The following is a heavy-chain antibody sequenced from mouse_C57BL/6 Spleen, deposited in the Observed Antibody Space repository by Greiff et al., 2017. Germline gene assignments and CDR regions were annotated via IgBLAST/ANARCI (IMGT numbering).Heavy chain of an antibody. CDR2: ISYDGSN. CDR1: GYSITSGYY. D-gene: IGHD2-5*01. Sequence: DVQLVESGPGLVKPSQSLSLTCSVTGYSITSGYYWNWIRQFPGNKLEWMGYISYDGSNNYNPSLKNRISITRDTSKNQFFLKLNSVTTEDTATYYCARTYSNYAMDYWGQGTSVTVSS. V-gene: IGHV3-6*01. J-gene: IGHJ4*01. CDR3: ARTYSNYAMDY.